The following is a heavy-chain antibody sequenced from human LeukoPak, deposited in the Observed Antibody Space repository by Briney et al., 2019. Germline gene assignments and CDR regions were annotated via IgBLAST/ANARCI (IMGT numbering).Heavy chain of an antibody. CDR1: GFTFSSYS. CDR3: ARGGLGRKQFWFDP. Sequence: GGSLRLSCAASGFTFSSYSMNWVRQAPGKGLEWVSSISSSSSYIYYADSVKGRFTISRDNAKNSLYLQMNSLRAEDTAVYYCARGGLGRKQFWFDPWGQGTLVTVSS. V-gene: IGHV3-21*01. J-gene: IGHJ5*02. CDR2: ISSSSSYI. D-gene: IGHD6-19*01.